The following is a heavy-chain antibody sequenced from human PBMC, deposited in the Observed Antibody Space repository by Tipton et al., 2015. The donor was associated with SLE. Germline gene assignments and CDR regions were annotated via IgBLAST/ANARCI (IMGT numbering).Heavy chain of an antibody. CDR2: FYYTGRS. J-gene: IGHJ5*02. Sequence: TLSLTCTVSGDSIYSSSFYWGWVRQPPGKGLEWVGSFYYTGRSYFNPSLKSRVTISADTSKNQFFLKVNSMTAADTAIYYCARHPPGLPLAGWFDPWGQGTLVTVSS. V-gene: IGHV4-39*01. CDR3: ARHPPGLPLAGWFDP. CDR1: GDSIYSSSFY.